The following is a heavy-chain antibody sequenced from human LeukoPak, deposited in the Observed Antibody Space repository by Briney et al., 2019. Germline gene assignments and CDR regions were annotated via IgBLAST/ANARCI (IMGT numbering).Heavy chain of an antibody. CDR1: GFTFSTYA. J-gene: IGHJ4*02. CDR2: ISYDGTNK. CDR3: ARALDEGARFDY. Sequence: GGSLRLSCTASGFTFSTYAMHWVRQAPGKGLEWVAVISYDGTNKYYADSMKGRFTISRDNSKNTLYLRMNSLRAEDTAVYYCARALDEGARFDYWGQGTLVTVSS. V-gene: IGHV3-30-3*01.